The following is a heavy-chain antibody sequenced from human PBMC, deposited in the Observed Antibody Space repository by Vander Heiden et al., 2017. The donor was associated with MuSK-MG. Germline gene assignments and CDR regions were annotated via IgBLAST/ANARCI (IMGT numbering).Heavy chain of an antibody. D-gene: IGHD6-6*01. CDR1: GFTVSSYA. V-gene: IGHV3-30-3*01. J-gene: IGHJ5*02. CDR2: ISYDGSNK. CDR3: ARAKAARPVGWFDP. Sequence: QVQLVESGGGVVQPGRSLRLSCAASGFTVSSYAMHWVRQAPGKGLEWVAVISYDGSNKYYADSVKGRFTISRDNSKNTLYLQMNSLRAEDTAVYYCARAKAARPVGWFDPWGQGTLVTVSS.